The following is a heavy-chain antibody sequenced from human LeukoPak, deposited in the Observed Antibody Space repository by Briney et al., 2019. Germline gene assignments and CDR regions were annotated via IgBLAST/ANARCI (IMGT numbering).Heavy chain of an antibody. Sequence: GGSLRLSCTASGFTFSSYAMSWVRQAPGKGLEWVSVVSASGVSTYYADSVKGRFTISRDNSKNTLYLQMNSLRAEDTAVYYCARRVTTNYLIDYWGQGTLVTVSS. V-gene: IGHV3-23*01. D-gene: IGHD5-12*01. CDR3: ARRVTTNYLIDY. CDR2: VSASGVST. CDR1: GFTFSSYA. J-gene: IGHJ4*02.